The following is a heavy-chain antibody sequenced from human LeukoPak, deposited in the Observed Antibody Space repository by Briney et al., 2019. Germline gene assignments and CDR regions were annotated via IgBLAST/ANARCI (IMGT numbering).Heavy chain of an antibody. Sequence: GGSLRLSCAASGFTFSNAWMSWVRQAPGKGLEWVGRIKSKTDGGTTDYAAPVKGRFTISRDDSKNTLYLQMNSLKTEDTAVYYCTTDRVAYCGGDCYFSGKVYWGQGTLVTVSS. D-gene: IGHD2-21*02. CDR3: TTDRVAYCGGDCYFSGKVY. J-gene: IGHJ4*02. CDR2: IKSKTDGGTT. V-gene: IGHV3-15*01. CDR1: GFTFSNAW.